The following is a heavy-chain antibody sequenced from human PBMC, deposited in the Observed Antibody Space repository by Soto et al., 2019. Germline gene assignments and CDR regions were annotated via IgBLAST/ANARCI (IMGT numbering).Heavy chain of an antibody. V-gene: IGHV1-18*01. D-gene: IGHD3-10*01. J-gene: IGHJ6*02. CDR3: TREGSAPYYYYGIDA. CDR1: GYTFTTYG. Sequence: ASVKVSCKASGYTFTTYGISWVRQAPGQGLEWLGWINTHNGNTNYAQNLQGRVIMTADTSTSTAYMELRSLRSDDTAIYYCTREGSAPYYYYGIDAWGQGTTVTAP. CDR2: INTHNGNT.